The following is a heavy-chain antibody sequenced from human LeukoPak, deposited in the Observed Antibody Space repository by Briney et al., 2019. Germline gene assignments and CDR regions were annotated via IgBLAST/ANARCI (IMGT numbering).Heavy chain of an antibody. V-gene: IGHV3-33*01. J-gene: IGHJ2*01. D-gene: IGHD1-26*01. CDR2: IWYDGSNK. CDR1: GFTFSGYG. CDR3: ARRLNSVGGRDFDL. Sequence: PGRSLRLSCAASGFTFSGYGMHWVRQAPGKGLEWVAVIWYDGSNKYYADSVKGRFTISRDNSKNTLYLQMNSLKAEDTAVYYCARRLNSVGGRDFDLWGRGTLVTVSS.